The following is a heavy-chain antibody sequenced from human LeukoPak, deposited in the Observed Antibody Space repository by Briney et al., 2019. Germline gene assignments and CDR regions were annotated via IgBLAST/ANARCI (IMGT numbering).Heavy chain of an antibody. CDR3: ARDNRDWAFDY. D-gene: IGHD2-21*02. CDR1: GFIFSKYG. J-gene: IGHJ4*02. Sequence: GGSLRLSCGASGFIFSKYGMHWVRQAPGKGLEGVAFINDKGVDKNYADSVKGRFTISRDNSKNTLVLQMNSLRREDTAVYFCARDNRDWAFDYWGQGTLVTVSS. V-gene: IGHV3-30*02. CDR2: INDKGVDK.